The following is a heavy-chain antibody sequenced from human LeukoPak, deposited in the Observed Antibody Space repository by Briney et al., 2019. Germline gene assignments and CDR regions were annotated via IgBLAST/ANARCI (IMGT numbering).Heavy chain of an antibody. CDR2: IKQDGSEK. CDR3: ARGNYGDYWGYFDY. CDR1: GFSFSSW. D-gene: IGHD4-17*01. J-gene: IGHJ4*02. Sequence: GGSLRLSCAASGFSFSSWMSWVRQAPGNGLEWVAKIKQDGSEKYYVDSVKGRFTISRDNAKNSLYLQMNSLRVEDTAVYYCARGNYGDYWGYFDYWGQGTLVTVSS. V-gene: IGHV3-7*01.